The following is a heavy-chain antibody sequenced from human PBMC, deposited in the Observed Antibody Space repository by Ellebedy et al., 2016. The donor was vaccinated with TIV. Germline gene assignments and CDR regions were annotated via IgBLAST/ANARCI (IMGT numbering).Heavy chain of an antibody. CDR3: ASAGGSGWYYNNYYFDY. D-gene: IGHD6-19*01. V-gene: IGHV3-23*01. CDR2: ISGSGGGA. Sequence: GGSLRLXXAASGFTFSNYAMSWVRQAPGKGLEWVSAISGSGGGAYYTELVKGRFTISRDNAKNSLYLQMNSLRAEDTAIYYCASAGGSGWYYNNYYFDYWGQGTLVTVSS. CDR1: GFTFSNYA. J-gene: IGHJ4*02.